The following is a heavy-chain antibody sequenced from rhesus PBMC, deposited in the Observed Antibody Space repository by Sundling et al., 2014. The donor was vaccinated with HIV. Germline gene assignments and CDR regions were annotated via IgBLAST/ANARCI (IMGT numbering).Heavy chain of an antibody. CDR3: AMGGTYYSLGGRLDY. Sequence: QVQLQESGPGLVKPSETLSLTCVVSGGSINSGYYYWSWIRQPPGKGLEWIGEINGNSGFTNYNPSLKSRVTISRDTSKNQFSLKLSSVTAADTAVYYCAMGGTYYSLGGRLDYWGQGVLVTVSS. CDR2: INGNSGFT. CDR1: GGSINSGYYY. D-gene: IGHD3-16*01. V-gene: IGHV4S13*01. J-gene: IGHJ4*01.